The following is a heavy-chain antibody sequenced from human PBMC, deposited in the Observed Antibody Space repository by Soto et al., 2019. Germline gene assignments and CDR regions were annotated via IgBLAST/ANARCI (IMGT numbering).Heavy chain of an antibody. CDR1: GFTFSSYA. Sequence: QVQLVESGGGVVQPGRSLRLSCAASGFTFSSYAMHWVHQAPGKGLEWVAVISYDGSNKYYADSVKGRFTISRDNSKNTLYLQMNSLRAEDTAVYYCARGEGTTVVTLDYWGQGTLVTVSS. D-gene: IGHD4-17*01. CDR2: ISYDGSNK. CDR3: ARGEGTTVVTLDY. V-gene: IGHV3-30-3*01. J-gene: IGHJ4*02.